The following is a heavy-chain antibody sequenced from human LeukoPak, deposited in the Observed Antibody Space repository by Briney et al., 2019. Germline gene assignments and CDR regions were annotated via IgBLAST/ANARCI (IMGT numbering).Heavy chain of an antibody. V-gene: IGHV1-69*05. CDR1: GGTFSSYA. CDR2: IIPIFGTA. J-gene: IGHJ6*03. CDR3: ARAGATDQNYYYYYMDV. Sequence: SVKVSCKASGGTFSSYAISWVRQAPGQGLEWMGGIIPIFGTANYAQKFQGRVTITTDESTSTAYMELSSLRSEDTAVYYCARAGATDQNYYYYYMDVWGKGTTVTVSS. D-gene: IGHD1-26*01.